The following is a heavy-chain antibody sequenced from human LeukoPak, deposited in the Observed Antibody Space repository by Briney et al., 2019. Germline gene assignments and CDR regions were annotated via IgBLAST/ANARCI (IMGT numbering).Heavy chain of an antibody. Sequence: SETLSLTCTVSGGSISSYYWSWIRQPPGKGLEWIGRISGSGTITYNPALQSRLTISIDTSKNQFSLKLMSVTAADTAVYYCARDSGTTGEVKFDPWGQGTLVTVSS. D-gene: IGHD3-10*01. V-gene: IGHV4-4*07. CDR2: ISGSGTI. J-gene: IGHJ5*02. CDR1: GGSISSYY. CDR3: ARDSGTTGEVKFDP.